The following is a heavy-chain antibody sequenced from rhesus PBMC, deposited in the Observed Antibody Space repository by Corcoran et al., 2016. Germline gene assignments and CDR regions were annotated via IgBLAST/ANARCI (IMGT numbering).Heavy chain of an antibody. V-gene: IGHV4-169*02. CDR2: TYGSGSTT. J-gene: IGHJ5-2*02. CDR3: ASDRGGSYSTDSLDV. Sequence: QVQLQESGPGLVKPSETLSVTCAVSGGSIRSSYWSWLRPAPGRGLEVVGYTYGSGSTTNYNPSLRIRFTLSVDTSKNQFSLKLSSVTAAATAVYYCASDRGGSYSTDSLDVWGRGVLVTVSS. CDR1: GGSIRSSY. D-gene: IGHD3-16*01.